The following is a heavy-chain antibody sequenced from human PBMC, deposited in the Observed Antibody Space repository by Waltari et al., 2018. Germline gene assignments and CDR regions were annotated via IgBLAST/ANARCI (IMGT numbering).Heavy chain of an antibody. Sequence: EVQLLESGGGLVQPGGSLRLSCAASGFTFSSYAMSWVRQAPGKGLEWVSAISGSGGSTYYADSVKGRFTISRDNSKNTLYLQMNSLRAEDTAVYYCATHYYDSSGYSSPLDYWGQGTLVTVSS. CDR3: ATHYYDSSGYSSPLDY. CDR1: GFTFSSYA. J-gene: IGHJ4*02. D-gene: IGHD3-22*01. CDR2: ISGSGGST. V-gene: IGHV3-23*01.